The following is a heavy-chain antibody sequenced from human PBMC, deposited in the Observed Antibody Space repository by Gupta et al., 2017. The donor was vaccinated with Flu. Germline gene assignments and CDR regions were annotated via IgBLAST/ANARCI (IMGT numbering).Heavy chain of an antibody. D-gene: IGHD3-3*01. CDR1: GFTLSTYT. CDR2: ISSNGNFR. CDR3: ACTGNGWSVYH. Sequence: EVQLVESGGGLVEPGGSLRLSCVASGFTLSTYTMNWVRQASGKGLEWVSSISSNGNFRCDADSVKGRFTISRDSAKNSLYLQITGLRAEDTAVYDCACTGNGWSVYHW. V-gene: IGHV3-21*01. J-gene: IGHJ1*01.